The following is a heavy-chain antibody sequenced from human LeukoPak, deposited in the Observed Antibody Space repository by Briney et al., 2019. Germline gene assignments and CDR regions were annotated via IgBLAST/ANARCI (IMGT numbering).Heavy chain of an antibody. CDR2: ICPDGTVT. CDR1: GFTFSTYC. CDR3: VRDFRSADY. J-gene: IGHJ4*02. Sequence: GGSLRLSCAASGFTFSTYCMHWVRHAPGKGPMWVSRICPDGTVTNYADSVKARFIISRDNARNTVYLQMNSLRVEDTAVYYCVRDFRSADYWGQGTLVTVSS. V-gene: IGHV3-74*01.